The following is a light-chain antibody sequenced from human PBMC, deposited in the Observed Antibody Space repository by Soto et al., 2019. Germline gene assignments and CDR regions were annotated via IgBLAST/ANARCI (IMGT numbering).Light chain of an antibody. J-gene: IGLJ1*01. CDR3: SSYTSSSTLV. CDR1: SSDVGGYSY. Sequence: QSVLTQPASLSGSPGQSITISCTGTSSDVGGYSYVSWFQQHLGKAPKLVIYEVSNRPSGVSNRFSGSKYDNTASLFISGLQAEDEADYYCSSYTSSSTLVFGTGTKLTVL. V-gene: IGLV2-14*01. CDR2: EVS.